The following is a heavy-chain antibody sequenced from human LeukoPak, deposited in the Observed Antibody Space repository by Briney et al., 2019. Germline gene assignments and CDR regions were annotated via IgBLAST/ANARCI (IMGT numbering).Heavy chain of an antibody. Sequence: PGGSLRLSCAASGFTFSSYAMSWVRQAPGKGLEWASAISGSGGSTYYADSVKGRFTISRDNAKNSLYLQMNSLRAEDTALYYCARARYSSGWGNWFDPWGQGTLVTVSS. CDR2: ISGSGGST. CDR3: ARARYSSGWGNWFDP. CDR1: GFTFSSYA. D-gene: IGHD6-19*01. J-gene: IGHJ5*02. V-gene: IGHV3-23*01.